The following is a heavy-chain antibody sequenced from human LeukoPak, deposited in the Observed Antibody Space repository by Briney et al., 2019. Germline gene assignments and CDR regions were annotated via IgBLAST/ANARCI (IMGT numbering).Heavy chain of an antibody. CDR3: ARHSSITMVRGVIIRRGAYYFDY. CDR1: EYTFTTYW. Sequence: GDPRKTSGKGPEYTFTTYWIAGVRQMPGKGRDWMGIFFPGDSDTRYSPSFQGQVTISADKSISTAYLQWSSLKASDTAMYYCARHSSITMVRGVIIRRGAYYFDYWGQGTLVTVSS. CDR2: FFPGDSDT. V-gene: IGHV5-51*01. J-gene: IGHJ4*02. D-gene: IGHD3-10*01.